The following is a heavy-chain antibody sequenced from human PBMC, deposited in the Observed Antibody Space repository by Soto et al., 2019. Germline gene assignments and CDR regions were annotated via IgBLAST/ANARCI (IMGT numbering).Heavy chain of an antibody. CDR1: GYSFTSYW. D-gene: IGHD3-3*01. CDR2: IDPSDSYT. CDR3: ARHRGGPRFLRGFDP. Sequence: EVQLVQSGAEVKKPGESLRISCKGSGYSFTSYWISWVRQMPGKGLEWMGRIDPSDSYTNYSPSFQGHVTISADKSISTAYLQWSSLKASDTAMYYCARHRGGPRFLRGFDPWGQGTLVTVSS. J-gene: IGHJ5*02. V-gene: IGHV5-10-1*03.